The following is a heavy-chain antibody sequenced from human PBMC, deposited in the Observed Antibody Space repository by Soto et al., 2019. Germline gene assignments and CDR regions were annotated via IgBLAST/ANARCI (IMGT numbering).Heavy chain of an antibody. J-gene: IGHJ6*02. CDR1: CWAFSGYY. CDR3: ARGEQDYDILTGKGYYYVMDV. Sequence: SGTPSPTFAVHCWAFSGYYLGWIPQPPREGLEWIGEINHSGSTNYNPSLKSRVTISVDTSKNQFSLKLSSVTAADTAVYYCARGEQDYDILTGKGYYYVMDVWGQGTTVTVS. CDR2: INHSGST. D-gene: IGHD3-9*01. V-gene: IGHV4-34*01.